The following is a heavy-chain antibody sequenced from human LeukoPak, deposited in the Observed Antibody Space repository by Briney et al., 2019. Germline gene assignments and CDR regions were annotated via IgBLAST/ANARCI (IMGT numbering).Heavy chain of an antibody. CDR2: IYYSGST. J-gene: IGHJ4*02. CDR1: GGSISSYY. D-gene: IGHD5-24*01. Sequence: SETLSLTCTVSGGSISSYYWSWIGQPPGKGLEWIGSIYYSGSTNYNPSLKSRVTISVDTSKNQFSLKLSSVTAADTAVYYCARDNGYPTGFDYWGQGTLVTVSS. CDR3: ARDNGYPTGFDY. V-gene: IGHV4-59*01.